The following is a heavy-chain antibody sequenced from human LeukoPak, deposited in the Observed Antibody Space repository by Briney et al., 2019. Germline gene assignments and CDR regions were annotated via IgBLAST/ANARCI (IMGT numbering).Heavy chain of an antibody. CDR1: GGSISSSSYY. Sequence: SETLSLTCTVSGGSISSSSYYWGWIRQPPGKGLEWIGSIYYSGSTYYNPSLKSRVTISVDTSKNQFSLKLSSVTAADTAVYYCARRIIAVTGTVVYYFDSWGQGTLVTLSS. CDR2: IYYSGST. CDR3: ARRIIAVTGTVVYYFDS. D-gene: IGHD6-19*01. V-gene: IGHV4-39*01. J-gene: IGHJ4*02.